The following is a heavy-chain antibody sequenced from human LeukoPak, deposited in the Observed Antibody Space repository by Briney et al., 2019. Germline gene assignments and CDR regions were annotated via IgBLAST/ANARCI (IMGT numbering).Heavy chain of an antibody. D-gene: IGHD3-9*01. CDR2: FDPEDGET. V-gene: IGHV1-24*01. CDR1: GYTLTELS. J-gene: IGHJ4*02. CDR3: ATDSTYYDILTGYRPLDY. Sequence: ASVKVSCKVSGYTLTELSMHWVRQAPGKGLEWMGGFDPEDGETIYAQKFHGRVTMTEDTSTDTAYMELSSLRSEDTAVYYCATDSTYYDILTGYRPLDYWGQGTLVTVSS.